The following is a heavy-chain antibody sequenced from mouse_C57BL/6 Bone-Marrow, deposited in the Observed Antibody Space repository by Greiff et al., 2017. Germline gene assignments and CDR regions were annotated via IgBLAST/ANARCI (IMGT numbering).Heavy chain of an antibody. D-gene: IGHD2-4*01. CDR3: ARTLIYYDYGAY. CDR2: IYPGDGDT. Sequence: VMLVESGPELVKPGASVKISCKASGYAFSSSWMNWVKQRPGKGLEWIGRIYPGDGDTNYNGKFKGKATLTADKSSSTAYMQLSSLTSEDSAVYFCARTLIYYDYGAYWGQGTLVTVSA. CDR1: GYAFSSSW. J-gene: IGHJ3*01. V-gene: IGHV1-82*01.